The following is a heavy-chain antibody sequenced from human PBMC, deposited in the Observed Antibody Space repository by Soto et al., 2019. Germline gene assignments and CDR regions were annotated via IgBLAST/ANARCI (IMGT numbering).Heavy chain of an antibody. J-gene: IGHJ4*02. CDR3: ARIPQWLGTNYFDF. Sequence: ASVKVSCKASGYTFTSYGISWVRQAPGQGLEWMGWISAYNGNTNYAQKLQGRVTMTTDTSTSTAYMELRSLRAEDTAVYFCARIPQWLGTNYFDFWGQGALVTVSS. D-gene: IGHD6-19*01. CDR2: ISAYNGNT. CDR1: GYTFTSYG. V-gene: IGHV1-18*04.